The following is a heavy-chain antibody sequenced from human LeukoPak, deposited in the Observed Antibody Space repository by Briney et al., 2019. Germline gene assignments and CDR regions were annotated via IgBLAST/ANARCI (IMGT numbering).Heavy chain of an antibody. V-gene: IGHV3-21*01. Sequence: GGSLRLSCAASGFTFSSYSMNWVRQAPGKGLEWVSSISSSSSYIYYADSVKGRFTISRDNAKNSLYLQMNSLRAEDTAVYYCARNVVPAAIQPRWIDYWGQGTLVTVSS. D-gene: IGHD2-2*02. CDR2: ISSSSSYI. J-gene: IGHJ4*02. CDR1: GFTFSSYS. CDR3: ARNVVPAAIQPRWIDY.